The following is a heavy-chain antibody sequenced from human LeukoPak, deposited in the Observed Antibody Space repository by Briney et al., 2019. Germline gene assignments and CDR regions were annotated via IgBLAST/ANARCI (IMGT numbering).Heavy chain of an antibody. V-gene: IGHV3-7*01. D-gene: IGHD3-22*01. J-gene: IGHJ4*02. Sequence: GGSLRLSCAVSGFTFSSYWMSWVRQAPGKGLEWVANIKQDGSEKYYVDSVKGRFTISRDNAKNSLYLQMNSLRAEDTAVYYCARDARRWFGRGYGYFDYWGQGTLVTVSS. CDR1: GFTFSSYW. CDR2: IKQDGSEK. CDR3: ARDARRWFGRGYGYFDY.